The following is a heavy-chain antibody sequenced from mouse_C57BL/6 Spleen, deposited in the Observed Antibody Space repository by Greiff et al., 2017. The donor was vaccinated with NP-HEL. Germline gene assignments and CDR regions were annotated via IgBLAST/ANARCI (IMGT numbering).Heavy chain of an antibody. J-gene: IGHJ4*01. CDR2: IRLKSDNYAT. D-gene: IGHD5-5*01. CDR3: TYPYAMDY. CDR1: GFTFSNYW. V-gene: IGHV6-3*01. Sequence: EVKLMESGGGLVQPGGSMKLSCVASGFTFSNYWMNWVRQSPEKGLEWVAQIRLKSDNYATHYAESVKGRFTISRDDSKSSVYLQMNNLRAEDTGIYYCTYPYAMDYWGQGTSVTVSS.